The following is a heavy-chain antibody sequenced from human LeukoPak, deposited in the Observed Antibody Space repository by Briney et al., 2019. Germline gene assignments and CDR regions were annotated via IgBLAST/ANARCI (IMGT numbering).Heavy chain of an antibody. V-gene: IGHV3-43*02. CDR2: ISGDGGRT. D-gene: IGHD5/OR15-5a*01. Sequence: GGSLRLSCAASGFIFDDYAMHWVRQAPGKGLEWVSLISGDGGRTYYADSVKGRFTISRDNSKNSLYLQMNGLRTEDTALYYCTKDIGERGYSVHWGQGTLVTVSS. CDR3: TKDIGERGYSVH. J-gene: IGHJ4*02. CDR1: GFIFDDYA.